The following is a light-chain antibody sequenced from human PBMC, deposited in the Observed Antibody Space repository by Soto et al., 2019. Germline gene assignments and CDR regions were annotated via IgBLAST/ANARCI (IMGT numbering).Light chain of an antibody. CDR2: GAS. Sequence: EIVMTQSPATLSVSPGERATLSCRASQSVSSNLAWYQQKPGQAPRLLIYGASTRATGIPASFSGSRSGTEFPLTISSLQSEDFAVYYCQQYNDWPRTFGQGTKVEIK. V-gene: IGKV3-15*01. CDR1: QSVSSN. J-gene: IGKJ1*01. CDR3: QQYNDWPRT.